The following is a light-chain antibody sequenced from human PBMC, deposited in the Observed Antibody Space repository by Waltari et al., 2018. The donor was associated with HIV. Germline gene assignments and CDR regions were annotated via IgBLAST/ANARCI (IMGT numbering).Light chain of an antibody. CDR2: KDS. Sequence: SYELTQPPSVSVSPGQTARIPCSGDALPKKYAYWYQQKPGHAPVLVKYKDSERPSGIPERFSGSSSGTTVTLTISGVQAEDEADYYCQSADSSGTYVFGTGTKVTVL. CDR1: ALPKKY. CDR3: QSADSSGTYV. V-gene: IGLV3-25*03. J-gene: IGLJ1*01.